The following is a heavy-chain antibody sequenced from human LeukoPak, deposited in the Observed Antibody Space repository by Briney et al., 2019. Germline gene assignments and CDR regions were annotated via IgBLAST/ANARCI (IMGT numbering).Heavy chain of an antibody. V-gene: IGHV3-23*01. D-gene: IGHD6-13*01. J-gene: IGHJ6*02. CDR2: ISDSGGST. Sequence: GGSLRLSCVASGFTFSGYGMSWGRQAPGKGLEWVSGISDSGGSTYYADSVKGRFTISRDNSKNTLYLQMNSLRAEDTAVYYCAKGIATTGPYYYVMDVWGQGTTVTVSS. CDR1: GFTFSGYG. CDR3: AKGIATTGPYYYVMDV.